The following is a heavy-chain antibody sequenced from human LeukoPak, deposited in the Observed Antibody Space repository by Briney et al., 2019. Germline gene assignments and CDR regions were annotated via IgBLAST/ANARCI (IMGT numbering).Heavy chain of an antibody. Sequence: SVKVSCKASGGTLSGYAVSWVRQAPGQGLEWMGGIIPIYGTPHSAQKFQGRVTITTDESTSTAFMDLSSLRSEDTAVYYCARGKLGYYYYHMDAWGKGTTVTVSS. J-gene: IGHJ6*03. CDR3: ARGKLGYYYYHMDA. D-gene: IGHD3-3*02. CDR1: GGTLSGYA. V-gene: IGHV1-69*05. CDR2: IIPIYGTP.